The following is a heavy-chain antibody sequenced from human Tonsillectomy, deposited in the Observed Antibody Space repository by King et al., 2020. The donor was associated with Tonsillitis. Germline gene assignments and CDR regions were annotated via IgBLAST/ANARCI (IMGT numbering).Heavy chain of an antibody. CDR1: GFPFSASA. Sequence: VQLVESGGGLVQPGGSLKLSCAASGFPFSASAMHWVRQASGKGLEWVGRIRTRLNRYATEQPASVKGRFTISRDDSKNTAYLQMNSLKTDDTAMYYCTSLRFCDSTGCSVYWGQGTLVTVSS. CDR2: IRTRLNRYAT. D-gene: IGHD2-2*01. CDR3: TSLRFCDSTGCSVY. J-gene: IGHJ4*02. V-gene: IGHV3-73*02.